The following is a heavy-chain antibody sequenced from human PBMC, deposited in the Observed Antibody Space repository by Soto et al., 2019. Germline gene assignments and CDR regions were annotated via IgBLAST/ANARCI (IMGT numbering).Heavy chain of an antibody. V-gene: IGHV1-18*01. D-gene: IGHD2-2*02. Sequence: ASVKVSCKASGYTFTSYGISWVRQAPGQGLEWMGWISAYNGNTNYAQKLQGRVTMTTDTSTSTAYMELRSLRSDDTAVYYCARGPSPIGVGPAAITDDAFDIWGQGTMVTVSS. CDR1: GYTFTSYG. CDR3: ARGPSPIGVGPAAITDDAFDI. J-gene: IGHJ3*02. CDR2: ISAYNGNT.